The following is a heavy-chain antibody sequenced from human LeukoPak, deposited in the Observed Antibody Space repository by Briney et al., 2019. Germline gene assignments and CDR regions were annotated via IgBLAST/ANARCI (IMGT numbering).Heavy chain of an antibody. CDR3: AREPLRSFVDY. Sequence: PSETLSLTCTVSGGSISSNYWSWIRQPPGKGLEWIGSIHYSGSTYYTSSRKSRVTISVDTSNNQFSLKLSSVTAADTAVYYCAREPLRSFVDYWGQGTLVTVSS. CDR1: GGSISSNY. D-gene: IGHD3-9*01. CDR2: IHYSGST. J-gene: IGHJ4*02. V-gene: IGHV4-39*02.